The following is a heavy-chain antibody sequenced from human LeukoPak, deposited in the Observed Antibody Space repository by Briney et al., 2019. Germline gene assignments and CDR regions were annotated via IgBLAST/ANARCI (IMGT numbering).Heavy chain of an antibody. J-gene: IGHJ4*02. V-gene: IGHV1-2*02. D-gene: IGHD6-13*01. CDR3: YRGSAAAGTGVIDY. CDR2: INPNSGGT. Sequence: ASVKVSCKASGYTFTGYYTHWVRQAPGQGLEWMGWINPNSGGTNYAQKFQGRVTMTRDTSISTAYMELSRLRSDDTAVYYCYRGSAAAGTGVIDYWGQGTLVTVSS. CDR1: GYTFTGYY.